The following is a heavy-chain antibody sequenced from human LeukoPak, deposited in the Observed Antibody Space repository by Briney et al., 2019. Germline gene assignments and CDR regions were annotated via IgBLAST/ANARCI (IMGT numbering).Heavy chain of an antibody. D-gene: IGHD6-6*01. CDR3: ARASSSSVLRYYLFDY. CDR1: GYTFTSYA. J-gene: IGHJ4*02. V-gene: IGHV1-3*03. Sequence: GASVKDSCKASGYTFTSYAMHWVRQAPGQRLEWMGWINAGNGNTKYSQEFQGRVTINRDTSASTDYMELSSLRSEDMAVYYCARASSSSVLRYYLFDYWGQGTLVTVSS. CDR2: INAGNGNT.